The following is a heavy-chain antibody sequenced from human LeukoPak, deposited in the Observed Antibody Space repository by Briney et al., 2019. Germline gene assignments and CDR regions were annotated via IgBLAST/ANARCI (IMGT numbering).Heavy chain of an antibody. CDR3: ARAITTGDYNYFMDV. V-gene: IGHV4-39*07. D-gene: IGHD3-3*01. J-gene: IGHJ6*03. CDR1: GGSISSSSYY. CDR2: IYHSGST. Sequence: SETLSLTCTVSGGSISSSSYYWGWIRQPPGKGLEWIGSIYHSGSTYYQPSLKSRVTISIDTSKNQFSLKLRSATAADTAVYYCARAITTGDYNYFMDVWGKGTTVTVSS.